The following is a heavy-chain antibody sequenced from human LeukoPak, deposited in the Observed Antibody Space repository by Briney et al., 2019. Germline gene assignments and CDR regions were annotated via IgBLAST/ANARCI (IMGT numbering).Heavy chain of an antibody. CDR3: ARGLTGTTRTRYYYYMDV. D-gene: IGHD1-7*01. CDR1: GGSFSGYY. V-gene: IGHV4-34*01. Sequence: PSETLSLTCAVYGGSFSGYYWSWIRQPPGKGLEWIGEINHSGSTNYNPSLKSRVTISVDTSKNQFSLKLSSVTAADTAVYYCARGLTGTTRTRYYYYMDVWGKGTTVTVSS. J-gene: IGHJ6*03. CDR2: INHSGST.